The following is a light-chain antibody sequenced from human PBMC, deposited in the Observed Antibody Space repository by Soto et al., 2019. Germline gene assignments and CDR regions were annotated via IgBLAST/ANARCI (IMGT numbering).Light chain of an antibody. J-gene: IGLJ2*01. CDR2: DVS. V-gene: IGLV2-14*01. Sequence: QSALTQPASVSGSPGQSITISYTGTSSDVGGYNYVSWYQQLPGKAPKLMIYDVSNRPSGVSNRFSGSKSGNTASLTISGLQAEDEADYYCSSYTSSSILVVFGGGTKLTVL. CDR1: SSDVGGYNY. CDR3: SSYTSSSILVV.